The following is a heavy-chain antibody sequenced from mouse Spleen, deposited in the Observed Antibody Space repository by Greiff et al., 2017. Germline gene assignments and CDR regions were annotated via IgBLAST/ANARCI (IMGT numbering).Heavy chain of an antibody. CDR2: IDPEDGET. Sequence: DVQLQESGAELVKPGASVKLSCTASGFNIKDYYMHWVKQRTEQGLEWIGRIDPEDGETKYAPKFQGKATITADTSSNTAYLQLSSLTSEDTAVYYCARFQYYFDYWGQGTTLTVSS. V-gene: IGHV14-2*01. CDR3: ARFQYYFDY. J-gene: IGHJ2*01. CDR1: GFNIKDYY.